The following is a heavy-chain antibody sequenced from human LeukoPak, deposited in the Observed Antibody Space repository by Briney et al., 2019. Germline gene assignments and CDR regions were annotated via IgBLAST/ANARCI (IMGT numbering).Heavy chain of an antibody. D-gene: IGHD1-1*01. CDR2: IYWHDDT. CDR3: AHTRDNWNDVANYYFDY. J-gene: IGHJ4*02. V-gene: IGHV2-5*01. CDR1: GFSLSTNGVG. Sequence: SGPTLVNPTPSLTLTCSFSGFSLSTNGVGVGWIRQPPGKALEWLALIYWHDDTRYSPSLDTRLTITKDTSKNQVDLTMTNMDPVDTATYYCAHTRDNWNDVANYYFDYWGQGTLVTVSS.